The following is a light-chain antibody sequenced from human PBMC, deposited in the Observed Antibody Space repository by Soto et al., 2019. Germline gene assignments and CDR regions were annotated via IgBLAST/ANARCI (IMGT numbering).Light chain of an antibody. V-gene: IGKV2-30*02. CDR1: QSLVHTDGIAY. CDR3: MQGIHWPIT. CDR2: TVS. Sequence: DVEMTQSPLSLPVSLGQPASISCRSSQSLVHTDGIAYLNWFHQRPGQSPRRLIYTVSNRDSGVPARFSGSGSGTDFTLKISRVKAEDVGVYYCMQGIHWPITFGQGTRLEIK. J-gene: IGKJ5*01.